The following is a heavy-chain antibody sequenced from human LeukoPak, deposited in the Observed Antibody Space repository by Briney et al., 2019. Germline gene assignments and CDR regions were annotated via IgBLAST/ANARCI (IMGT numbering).Heavy chain of an antibody. Sequence: GGSLKLSCEASGFAFSSYAMHWVRQAPGKGLEWVAVISYDGSNKYYADSVKGRLTISRDNSKNTLYLQMNSLRAEDTAVYYCARGVVVKGMDVWGQGTTVTVSS. D-gene: IGHD2-21*01. V-gene: IGHV3-30-3*01. J-gene: IGHJ6*02. CDR3: ARGVVVKGMDV. CDR2: ISYDGSNK. CDR1: GFAFSSYA.